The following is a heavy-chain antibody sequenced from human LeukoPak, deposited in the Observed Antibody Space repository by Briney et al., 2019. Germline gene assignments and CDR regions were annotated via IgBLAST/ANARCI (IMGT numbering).Heavy chain of an antibody. V-gene: IGHV4-59*08. D-gene: IGHD4-17*01. Sequence: SETLSLTCAVYGGSFSSYYWSWIRQPPGKGLEWIGYIYYSGSTNYNPSLKSRVTISVDTSKNQFSLKLSSVTAADTAVYYCARMDYGERYYYYMDVWGKGTTVTVSS. J-gene: IGHJ6*03. CDR2: IYYSGST. CDR1: GGSFSSYY. CDR3: ARMDYGERYYYYMDV.